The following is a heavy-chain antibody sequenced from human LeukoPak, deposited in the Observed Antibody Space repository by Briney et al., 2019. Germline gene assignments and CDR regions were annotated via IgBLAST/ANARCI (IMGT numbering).Heavy chain of an antibody. J-gene: IGHJ4*02. V-gene: IGHV4-39*07. CDR1: GFTFSSYA. CDR2: IYYSGST. CDR3: ARDLRDGYNWSYYFDY. Sequence: GSLRLSCAASGFTFSSYAMSWVRQAPGKGLEWIGSIYYSGSTYYNPSLKSRVTISVDTSKNQFSLKLSSVTAADTAVYYCARDLRDGYNWSYYFDYWGQGTLVTVSS. D-gene: IGHD5-24*01.